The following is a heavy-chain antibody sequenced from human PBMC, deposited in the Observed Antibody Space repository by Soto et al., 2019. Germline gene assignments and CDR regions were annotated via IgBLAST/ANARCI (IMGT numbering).Heavy chain of an antibody. D-gene: IGHD5-12*01. CDR3: AREVSKYSGYDFDY. CDR2: ISSSSSYI. CDR1: GFTFSSYS. V-gene: IGHV3-21*01. J-gene: IGHJ4*02. Sequence: EVQLVESGGGLVKPGGSLRLSCAASGFTFSSYSMNWVRQAPGKGLEWVSSISSSSSYIYYADSVKGRFTISRDNAKNSLYLQMNSLRAEDTAVYYCAREVSKYSGYDFDYWGQGTLATVSS.